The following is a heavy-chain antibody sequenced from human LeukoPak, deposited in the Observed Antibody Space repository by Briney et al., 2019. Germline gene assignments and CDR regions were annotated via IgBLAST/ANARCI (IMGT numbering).Heavy chain of an antibody. Sequence: SQTLSPTCTVSGGSTSSGDYYWSWIRQPPGKGLEWIGYIYYSGSTYYNPSLNSRVTISVDTSKNQFSLKLSSVTAADTAVYYCARGGLYSSSWLNWFDPWGQGTLVTVSS. J-gene: IGHJ5*02. CDR2: IYYSGST. D-gene: IGHD6-13*01. V-gene: IGHV4-30-4*01. CDR3: ARGGLYSSSWLNWFDP. CDR1: GGSTSSGDYY.